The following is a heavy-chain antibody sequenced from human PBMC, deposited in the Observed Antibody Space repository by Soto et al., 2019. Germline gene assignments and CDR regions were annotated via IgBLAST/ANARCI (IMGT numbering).Heavy chain of an antibody. D-gene: IGHD5-18*01. J-gene: IGHJ4*02. Sequence: GGSLRLSCAASGFSFSSHAMNWVRQAPGKGPEWVGRIKSQTDGGTTDYAAPVKGRFTISRDDSENTLFLQMNSLKTEDTGVYYCSHGYYQYFNSWGQGTLVTVSS. CDR1: GFSFSSHA. V-gene: IGHV3-15*07. CDR2: IKSQTDGGTT. CDR3: SHGYYQYFNS.